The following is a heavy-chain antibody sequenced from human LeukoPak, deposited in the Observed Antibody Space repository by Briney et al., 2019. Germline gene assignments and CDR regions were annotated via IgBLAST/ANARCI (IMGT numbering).Heavy chain of an antibody. CDR3: AREILDYYDSSGYAFDI. J-gene: IGHJ3*02. CDR1: GFTFSSYW. D-gene: IGHD3-22*01. V-gene: IGHV3-7*01. Sequence: GGSLGLSCAASGFTFSSYWMSWVRQAPGKGLEWVANIKQDGSEKYYVDSVKGRFTISRDNAKNSLYLQMNSLRAEDTAVYYCAREILDYYDSSGYAFDIWGQGTMVTVSS. CDR2: IKQDGSEK.